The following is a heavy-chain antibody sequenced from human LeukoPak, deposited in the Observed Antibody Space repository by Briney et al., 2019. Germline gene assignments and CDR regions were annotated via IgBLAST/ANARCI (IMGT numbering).Heavy chain of an antibody. CDR3: ARANDYGIYLDV. CDR2: ISYDGSNK. Sequence: GGSLRLSCAASGFTFSSYGMHWVRQAPGKGLEWVAVISYDGSNKYYADSVKGRSTISRDNSKNTLYLQMNSLRAEDTAVYYCARANDYGIYLDVWGKGTTVTVSS. D-gene: IGHD4-17*01. V-gene: IGHV3-30*03. J-gene: IGHJ6*03. CDR1: GFTFSSYG.